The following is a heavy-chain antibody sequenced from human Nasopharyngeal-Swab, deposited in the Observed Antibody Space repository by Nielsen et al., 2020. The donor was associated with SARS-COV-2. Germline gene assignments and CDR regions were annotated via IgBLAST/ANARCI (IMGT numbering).Heavy chain of an antibody. CDR1: GFTFSSYA. D-gene: IGHD3-22*01. Sequence: GGSLRLSCAASGFTFSSYAMSWVRHAPGKGLEWVSAISGSGGSTYYADSVKGRFTISRDNSKNTLYLQMNSLRAEDTAVYYCAKDQPSYYDSSGSFDYGGQGTLVTVSS. CDR2: ISGSGGST. J-gene: IGHJ4*02. CDR3: AKDQPSYYDSSGSFDY. V-gene: IGHV3-23*01.